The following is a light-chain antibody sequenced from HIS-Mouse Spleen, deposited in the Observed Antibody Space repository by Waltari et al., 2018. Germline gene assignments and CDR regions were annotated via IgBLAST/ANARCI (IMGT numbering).Light chain of an antibody. CDR3: YSTDSSGNHRV. CDR1: ALPKKA. J-gene: IGLJ2*01. Sequence: SYELTQPPSVSVSPGQTARITCAGEALPKKAAYWYQQKSGQAPVLVIYEDSKRPSRIPERFSGSSSGTMATLTISGAQVEDEADYYCYSTDSSGNHRVFGGGTKLTVL. V-gene: IGLV3-10*01. CDR2: EDS.